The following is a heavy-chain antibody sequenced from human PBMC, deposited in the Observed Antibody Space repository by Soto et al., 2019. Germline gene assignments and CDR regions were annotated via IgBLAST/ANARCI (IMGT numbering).Heavy chain of an antibody. Sequence: XDSLTISCKGSGHSFVTHWIGLVRQMPGKGLEWMGIIYPGDSETKYSPSFQGQVTISADKSISTAYLQWSSLKASDTALYYCVSTINGYFEYWGQGTRVTVSS. D-gene: IGHD3-9*01. CDR3: VSTINGYFEY. CDR2: IYPGDSET. V-gene: IGHV5-51*01. CDR1: GHSFVTHW. J-gene: IGHJ4*02.